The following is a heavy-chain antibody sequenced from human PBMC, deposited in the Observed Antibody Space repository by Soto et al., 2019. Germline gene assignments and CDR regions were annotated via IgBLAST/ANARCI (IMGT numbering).Heavy chain of an antibody. CDR3: AREVNSSPARGPNWFDP. D-gene: IGHD6-13*01. CDR1: GDSINNSHW. J-gene: IGHJ5*02. CDR2: TYDSGTT. V-gene: IGHV4-4*02. Sequence: QVQLQESGPGLVQPRGTLSLTCAVSGDSINNSHWWSWVRQTPGKGLEWIGETYDSGTTNYNPSLKTRVTISIDKSKNQFSLKMNSVTAADTAVYYCAREVNSSPARGPNWFDPWGQGTLVTVSS.